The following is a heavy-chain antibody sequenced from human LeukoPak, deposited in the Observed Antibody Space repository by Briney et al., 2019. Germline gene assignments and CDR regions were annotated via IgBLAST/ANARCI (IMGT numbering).Heavy chain of an antibody. CDR3: ARDGTAAALYFDF. CDR1: GFTFTDYW. D-gene: IGHD6-13*01. Sequence: GGSLRLSCAVSGFTFTDYWMNWVRQAPGKGLEWVASIRQDGGEKSYVDSVKGRFTISRDNTKSSLYLQINSLRAEDTAVYYCARDGTAAALYFDFWGQGTLVTVSS. J-gene: IGHJ4*01. V-gene: IGHV3-7*01. CDR2: IRQDGGEK.